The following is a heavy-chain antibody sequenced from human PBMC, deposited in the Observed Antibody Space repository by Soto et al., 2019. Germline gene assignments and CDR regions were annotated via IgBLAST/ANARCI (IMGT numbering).Heavy chain of an antibody. Sequence: GGSLRLSCAASGFTFSSYAMHWVRQAPGKGLEWVAVISYDGSNKYYADSVKGRFTISRDNSKNTLYLQMNSLRAEDTAVYYCARTVVPAATYYYGMDVWGQGTTVTAP. D-gene: IGHD2-2*01. CDR2: ISYDGSNK. J-gene: IGHJ6*02. CDR1: GFTFSSYA. V-gene: IGHV3-30-3*01. CDR3: ARTVVPAATYYYGMDV.